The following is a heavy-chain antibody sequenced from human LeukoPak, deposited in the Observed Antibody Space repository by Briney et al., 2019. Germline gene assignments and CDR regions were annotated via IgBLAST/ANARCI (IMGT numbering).Heavy chain of an antibody. D-gene: IGHD2-2*01. V-gene: IGHV6-1*01. CDR1: GDSVSSNSAA. CDR3: AREVGGNIVVVPAAWDSFDP. J-gene: IGHJ5*02. Sequence: SQTLSLTCAISGDSVSSNSAAWNWIRQSPSRGLEWLGRTYSRSKWYNDYAVSVKSRITINPDTSKNQFSLQLNSVTPEDTAVYYCAREVGGNIVVVPAAWDSFDPWGQGTLVTVSS. CDR2: TYSRSKWYN.